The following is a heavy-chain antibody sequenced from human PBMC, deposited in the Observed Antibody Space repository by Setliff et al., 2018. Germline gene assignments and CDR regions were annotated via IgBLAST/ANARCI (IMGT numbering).Heavy chain of an antibody. Sequence: SVKVSCKASGGTFSSYGISWVRQAPGQGLEWMGGTIPMCGTTEYAQKFQGRLTIITDESTNTAFMQLSSLRSDDTAVYYCVREGVDSRSSTDYRYYMDVWGKGTTVTVSS. CDR3: VREGVDSRSSTDYRYYMDV. CDR1: GGTFSSYG. V-gene: IGHV1-69*05. CDR2: TIPMCGTT. D-gene: IGHD3-22*01. J-gene: IGHJ6*03.